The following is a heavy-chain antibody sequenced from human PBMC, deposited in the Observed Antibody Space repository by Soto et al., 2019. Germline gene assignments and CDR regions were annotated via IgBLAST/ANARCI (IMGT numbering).Heavy chain of an antibody. CDR3: ARSQEWEVYKWNYADNWFDP. CDR1: GGSISSYC. V-gene: IGHV4-59*01. Sequence: SETLSLTCTVSGGSISSYCWSWIRQPPGKGLEWIGYIYYSGSTNYNPSLKSRVTISVDTSKNQFSLKLSSVTAADTAVYYCARSQEWEVYKWNYADNWFDPWGQGTLVTVSS. D-gene: IGHD1-7*01. J-gene: IGHJ5*02. CDR2: IYYSGST.